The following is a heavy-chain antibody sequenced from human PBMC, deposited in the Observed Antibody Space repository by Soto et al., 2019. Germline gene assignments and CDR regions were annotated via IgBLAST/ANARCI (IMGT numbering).Heavy chain of an antibody. CDR2: IKSKSDGGTI. CDR1: GLTFSNTW. Sequence: GGSLRLSCAASGLTFSNTWMNWVRQAPGKGLEWVGRIKSKSDGGTIDYAAPVKGRFTISRDDSKTTQYLQMNSLKTEDTGVYYCATVGSITTTGTPFDYWGQGTLVTVSS. J-gene: IGHJ4*02. D-gene: IGHD1-1*01. CDR3: ATVGSITTTGTPFDY. V-gene: IGHV3-15*07.